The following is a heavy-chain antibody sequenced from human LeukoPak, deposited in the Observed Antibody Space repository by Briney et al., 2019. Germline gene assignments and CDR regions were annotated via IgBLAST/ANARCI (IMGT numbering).Heavy chain of an antibody. CDR3: AKAVSGWDAFDI. CDR1: GFTLEDYA. CDR2: ISWNRGSI. Sequence: GRSLRLSCAAPGFTLEDYAMHWVRQAPGKGLEWVSGISWNRGSIRYADSPKGRCTISRDNAKNSLYLQMNSLRAGDTALFFCAKAVSGWDAFDIWGQGTMVTVSS. V-gene: IGHV3-9*01. J-gene: IGHJ3*02. D-gene: IGHD6-19*01.